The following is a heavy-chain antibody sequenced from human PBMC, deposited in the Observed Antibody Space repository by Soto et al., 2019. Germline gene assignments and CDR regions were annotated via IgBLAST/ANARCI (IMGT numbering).Heavy chain of an antibody. J-gene: IGHJ4*02. CDR3: AHGRNEVGSYYFDY. CDR1: GFSLSTSGVG. Sequence: QITLKESGPTLVKPTQTLTLTCTFSGFSLSTSGVGVGWIRQPPGKALEWLALIYWDDDKRYSPSLKSRLTIPKDTSKDPVVLTTTNMDPVDTATYYCAHGRNEVGSYYFDYWGQGTLVTVSS. V-gene: IGHV2-5*02. CDR2: IYWDDDK. D-gene: IGHD1-26*01.